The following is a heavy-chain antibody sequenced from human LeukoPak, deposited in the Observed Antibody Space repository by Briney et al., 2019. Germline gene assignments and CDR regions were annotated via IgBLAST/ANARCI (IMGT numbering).Heavy chain of an antibody. V-gene: IGHV4-59*01. D-gene: IGHD3/OR15-3a*01. Sequence: PSETLSLTCTVSGGSISSYYWSRIRQPPGKGLEWIGYIYYSGSTNYNPSLKSRVTISVDTSKNQFSLKLSSVTAADTAVYYGARSQSVWTTFDYWGQGTLVTVSS. CDR3: ARSQSVWTTFDY. CDR1: GGSISSYY. J-gene: IGHJ4*02. CDR2: IYYSGST.